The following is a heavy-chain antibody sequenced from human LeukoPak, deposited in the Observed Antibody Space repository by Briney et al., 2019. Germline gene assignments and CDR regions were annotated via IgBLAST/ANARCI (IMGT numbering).Heavy chain of an antibody. CDR1: GGSISSYY. CDR3: ARLLYSGSPWYAFDI. V-gene: IGHV4-59*08. Sequence: PSETLSLTSTVSGGSISSYYWSWIRQPPGKGLEWIGYIYYSGSTNYNPSLKSRVTISVDTSKNQFSLKLSSVTAADTVMYYCARLLYSGSPWYAFDIWGQGTMVTVSS. J-gene: IGHJ3*02. D-gene: IGHD1-26*01. CDR2: IYYSGST.